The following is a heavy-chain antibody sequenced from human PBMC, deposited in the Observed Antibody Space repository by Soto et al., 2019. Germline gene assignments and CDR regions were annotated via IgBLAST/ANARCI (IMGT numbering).Heavy chain of an antibody. V-gene: IGHV3-23*01. D-gene: IGHD3-22*01. J-gene: IGHJ4*02. CDR2: ISGSGGST. Sequence: GGSLRLSCAASGFTFSSYAMSWVRQAPGKGLEWVSAISGSGGSTYYADSVKGRFTISRDNSKNTLYLQMNSLRAEDTAVYYCAKFSSLWGKTYYYDSSGYYQTDYWGQGTLVTVSS. CDR3: AKFSSLWGKTYYYDSSGYYQTDY. CDR1: GFTFSSYA.